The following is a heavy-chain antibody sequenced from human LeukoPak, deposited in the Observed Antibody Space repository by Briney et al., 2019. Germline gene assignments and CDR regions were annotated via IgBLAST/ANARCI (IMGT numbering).Heavy chain of an antibody. V-gene: IGHV1-8*03. D-gene: IGHD6-6*01. CDR3: ARRYSSSSLSGDWFDP. CDR1: GYTFTSYD. J-gene: IGHJ5*02. Sequence: ASVKVSCKASGYTFTSYDINWVRQATGQGLEWMGWMNPNSGNTGYAQKFQGRVTITRNTSISTAYMELSSLRSEDTAVYYCARRYSSSSLSGDWFDPWGQGTLVTVSS. CDR2: MNPNSGNT.